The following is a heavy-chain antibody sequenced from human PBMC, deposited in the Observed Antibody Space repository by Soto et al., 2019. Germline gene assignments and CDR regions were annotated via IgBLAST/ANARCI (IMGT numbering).Heavy chain of an antibody. Sequence: SVKVSCKSSGVTFSSYAISWVRQAPGQGLEWMGGIIPIFGTANYAQKFQGRVTITADESTSTAYMELSSLRSGDTAVYYCARETNHWTHGVCDGGRYVWGQGKTVSASS. CDR1: GVTFSSYA. CDR2: IIPIFGTA. CDR3: ARETNHWTHGVCDGGRYV. D-gene: IGHD2-8*01. J-gene: IGHJ6*02. V-gene: IGHV1-69*13.